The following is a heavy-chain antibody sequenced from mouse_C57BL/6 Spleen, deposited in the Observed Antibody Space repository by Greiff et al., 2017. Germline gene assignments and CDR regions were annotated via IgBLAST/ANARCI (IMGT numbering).Heavy chain of an antibody. CDR1: GYTFTDYY. D-gene: IGHD2-3*01. Sequence: EVKLMESGPVLVKPGASVKMSCKASGYTFTDYYMNWVKQSHGKSLEWIGVINPYNGGTSYNQKFKGKATLTVDKSSSTAYMELNSLTSEDSAVYYCARSDGYSYYFDYWGQGTTLTVSS. CDR3: ARSDGYSYYFDY. J-gene: IGHJ2*01. CDR2: INPYNGGT. V-gene: IGHV1-19*01.